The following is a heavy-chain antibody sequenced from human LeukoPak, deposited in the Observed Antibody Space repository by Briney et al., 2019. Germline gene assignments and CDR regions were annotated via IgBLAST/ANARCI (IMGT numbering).Heavy chain of an antibody. V-gene: IGHV3-30*02. CDR2: IRYDGSNK. J-gene: IGHJ3*02. CDR1: GFTFSSYG. Sequence: PGGSLRLSCAASGFTFSSYGMHWVRQAPGKGLEWVAFIRYDGSNKYYADSVKGRFTISRDNSKNTLYLQMNSLRAEDTAVYYCAKLVMEDDAFDIWGQGTMVTVSS. D-gene: IGHD2-8*02. CDR3: AKLVMEDDAFDI.